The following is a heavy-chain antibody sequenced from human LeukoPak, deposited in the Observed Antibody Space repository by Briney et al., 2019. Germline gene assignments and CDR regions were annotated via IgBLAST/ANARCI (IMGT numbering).Heavy chain of an antibody. Sequence: GGSLRLSCAASGFTFSSYEMNWVRQAPGKGLEWVSYISSSGSTIYYADSVKGRFTISRDNAKNSLYLQMNSLRAEDTAVYYCARRDSITMVRGVRHFDYWGQGTLVTVSS. CDR1: GFTFSSYE. CDR2: ISSSGSTI. V-gene: IGHV3-48*03. D-gene: IGHD3-10*01. CDR3: ARRDSITMVRGVRHFDY. J-gene: IGHJ4*02.